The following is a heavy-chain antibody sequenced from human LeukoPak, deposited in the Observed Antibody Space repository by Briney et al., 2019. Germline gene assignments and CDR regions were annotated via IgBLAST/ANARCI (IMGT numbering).Heavy chain of an antibody. CDR3: AKGHTNLDPA. J-gene: IGHJ4*02. CDR1: GFDFSSNW. CDR2: IKGDGIST. Sequence: GGSLRLSCAASGFDFSSNWMHWVRHAPGQGLVWVSRIKGDGISTNYADSVKGRFSMSRDNGKNSLYLQMNSLRGEDTAIYFCAKGHTNLDPAGDQGALVIVSS. V-gene: IGHV3-74*01. D-gene: IGHD1-1*01.